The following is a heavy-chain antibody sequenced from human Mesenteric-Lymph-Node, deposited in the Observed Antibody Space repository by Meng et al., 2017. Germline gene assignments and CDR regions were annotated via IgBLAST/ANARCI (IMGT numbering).Heavy chain of an antibody. CDR2: IYYSGST. V-gene: IGHV4-30-4*01. J-gene: IGHJ4*02. Sequence: HVLLQGSGPGLVKPSETLSHTCTVSGGSIMGSNWSWIRQPPEKGLEWIGYIYYSGSTYYNPSLRSRITISVDTSKILYSLRLRSVTAADTAVYYCARGPTTYFDYWGQGTLV. D-gene: IGHD4-17*01. CDR1: GGSIMGSN. CDR3: ARGPTTYFDY.